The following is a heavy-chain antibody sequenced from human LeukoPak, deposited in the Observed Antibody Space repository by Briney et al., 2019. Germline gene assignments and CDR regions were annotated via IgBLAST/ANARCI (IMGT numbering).Heavy chain of an antibody. Sequence: GGSLRLSCAASGFTFSSYSMNWVRQAPGKGLEWVSYISSSSSTIYYADSVKGRFTISRDNAKNSLYLQMNSLRAEDTAVYYCARGSTREPRGFDYWGQGTLVTVSS. J-gene: IGHJ4*02. D-gene: IGHD1-14*01. CDR3: ARGSTREPRGFDY. V-gene: IGHV3-48*04. CDR2: ISSSSSTI. CDR1: GFTFSSYS.